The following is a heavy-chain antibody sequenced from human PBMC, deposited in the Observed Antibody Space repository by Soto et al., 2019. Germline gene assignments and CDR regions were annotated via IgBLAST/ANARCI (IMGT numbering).Heavy chain of an antibody. J-gene: IGHJ5*02. CDR1: GGSISSGGYY. Sequence: QVQLQESGPGLVKPSQTLSLPCTVSGGSISSGGYYWSWIRQHPGKGLEWIGYIYYSGSTYYNPSLKSRVTISVDTSKNQFALKLSSVTAADTAVYYCARVRYCSGGSCYPRFDPWGQGTLVTVSS. D-gene: IGHD2-15*01. CDR2: IYYSGST. V-gene: IGHV4-31*03. CDR3: ARVRYCSGGSCYPRFDP.